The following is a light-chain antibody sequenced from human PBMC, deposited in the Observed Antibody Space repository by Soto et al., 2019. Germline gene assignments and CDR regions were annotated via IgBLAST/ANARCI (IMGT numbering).Light chain of an antibody. Sequence: QSVLTQPPSVYGAPGQTVTLSCTGNSSNIGAGYEVHWYQQLPGTAPRLLIYGTIYRPSGVPDRFSGSKSGTSVSLAITGLQAEDEAEYNCPSDDSALGGVVFGGGTKLTVL. J-gene: IGLJ3*02. CDR1: SSNIGAGYE. V-gene: IGLV1-40*01. CDR3: PSDDSALGGVV. CDR2: GTI.